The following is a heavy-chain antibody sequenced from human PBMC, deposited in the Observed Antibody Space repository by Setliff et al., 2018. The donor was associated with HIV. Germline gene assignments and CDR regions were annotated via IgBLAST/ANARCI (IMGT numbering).Heavy chain of an antibody. J-gene: IGHJ3*02. CDR2: IKQDGSEK. Sequence: GGSLRLSCAASAFTFSNAWMNWVRQAPGKGLEWMANIKQDGSEKYYVDSVKGRFTISRDNAKNSLYLQMNSLRAEDTAVYYCAGGDFYDSSGYFTDAFDIWGQGTMVTVSS. D-gene: IGHD3-22*01. CDR3: AGGDFYDSSGYFTDAFDI. CDR1: AFTFSNAW. V-gene: IGHV3-7*03.